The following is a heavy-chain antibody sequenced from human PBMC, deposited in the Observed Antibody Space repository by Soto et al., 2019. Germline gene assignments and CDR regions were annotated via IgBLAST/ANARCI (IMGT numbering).Heavy chain of an antibody. V-gene: IGHV1-3*01. CDR3: ARDALVVVPAATPNWFDP. D-gene: IGHD2-2*01. CDR2: INAGNGNT. CDR1: GYTVTSYA. Sequence: ASVKVSCKASGYTVTSYAMHWVRQAPGQRLEWMGWINAGNGNTKYSQKFQGRVTITRDTSASTAYMELSSLRSEDTAVYYCARDALVVVPAATPNWFDPWGQGALVTVSS. J-gene: IGHJ5*02.